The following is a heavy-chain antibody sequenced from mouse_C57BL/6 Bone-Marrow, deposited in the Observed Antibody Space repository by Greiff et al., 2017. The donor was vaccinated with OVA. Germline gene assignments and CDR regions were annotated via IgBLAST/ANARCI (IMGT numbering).Heavy chain of an antibody. J-gene: IGHJ1*03. V-gene: IGHV10-3*01. Sequence: EVQGVESGGGLVQPKGSLKLSCAASGFTFNTYAMHWVRQAPGKGLEWVARIRSKSSNYATYYADSVKDRFTISRDDSQSMLYLQMNNLKTEDTAMYYCVTDLYDYDPWYFDVWGTGTTVTVSS. CDR1: GFTFNTYA. CDR2: IRSKSSNYAT. CDR3: VTDLYDYDPWYFDV. D-gene: IGHD2-4*01.